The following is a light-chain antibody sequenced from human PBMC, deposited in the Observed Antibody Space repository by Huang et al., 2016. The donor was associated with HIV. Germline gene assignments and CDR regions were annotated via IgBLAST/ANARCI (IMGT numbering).Light chain of an antibody. J-gene: IGKJ4*01. V-gene: IGKV1-33*01. CDR3: QQYDDLPLT. Sequence: DIQMTQSPSSLSASVGDRVTITCRASQDIGHYLNWFQQRPGKAPKLLIYDASKLETGVTLRFSGDGSATEFTLTISNLQPDDIATYYCQQYDDLPLTFGGGTKVEIK. CDR2: DAS. CDR1: QDIGHY.